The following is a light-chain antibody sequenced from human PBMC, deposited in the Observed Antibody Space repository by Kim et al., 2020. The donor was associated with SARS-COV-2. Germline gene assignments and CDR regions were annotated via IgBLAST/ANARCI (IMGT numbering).Light chain of an antibody. Sequence: GQSITISCTGTSSDVGGYNYVSWYQQHPGKAPKLMIYDVSNRPSGVSNRFSGSKSGNPASLTISGLQAEDEADYYCSSYTSSSTWVFGGGTKVTVL. CDR1: SSDVGGYNY. J-gene: IGLJ3*02. CDR2: DVS. V-gene: IGLV2-14*03. CDR3: SSYTSSSTWV.